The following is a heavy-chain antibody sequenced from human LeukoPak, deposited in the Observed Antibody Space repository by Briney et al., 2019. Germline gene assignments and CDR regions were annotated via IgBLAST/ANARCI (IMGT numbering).Heavy chain of an antibody. CDR2: IEKDGSEK. J-gene: IGHJ4*02. D-gene: IGHD2-15*01. CDR1: GFTFSSYW. Sequence: VGSLRLSCEASGFTFSSYWMNWVRQAPGKGPEWVANIEKDGSEKNYVDSVKGRFTISRDNAKSSVYLQMNNLRAEDTAVYYCVGGAGWQSDYWGQGTPVAVSS. CDR3: VGGAGWQSDY. V-gene: IGHV3-7*04.